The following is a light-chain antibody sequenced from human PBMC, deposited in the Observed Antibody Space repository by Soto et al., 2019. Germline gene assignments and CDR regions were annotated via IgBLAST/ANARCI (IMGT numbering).Light chain of an antibody. J-gene: IGKJ1*01. Sequence: EMVLTQSPGTLSLSPGERATLSCRASQSVSSSYLAWYQQKPGQAPRLLIYGASSRATGIPDRFSGSGSGTDFTLTISRLEPEDFAVYYCQQYGSSPRTFGKGTKVDI. CDR1: QSVSSSY. CDR2: GAS. CDR3: QQYGSSPRT. V-gene: IGKV3-20*01.